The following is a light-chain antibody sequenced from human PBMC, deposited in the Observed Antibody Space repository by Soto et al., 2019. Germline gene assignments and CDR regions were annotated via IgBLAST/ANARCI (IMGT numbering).Light chain of an antibody. CDR3: QQYGSSGT. J-gene: IGKJ1*01. Sequence: DILMTQSPATLSLSPGGRATLSCRASQSVSSSYLAWYQQKPGQAPRLLIYDASNRATGIPARFSGSGSGTDFTLTISRLEPEDFAVYYCQQYGSSGTFGQGTKVDIK. CDR1: QSVSSSY. CDR2: DAS. V-gene: IGKV3-20*01.